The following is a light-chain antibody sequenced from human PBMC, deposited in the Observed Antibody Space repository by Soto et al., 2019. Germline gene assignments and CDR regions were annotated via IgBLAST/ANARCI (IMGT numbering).Light chain of an antibody. CDR2: KAS. CDR3: QQYNSYPWT. V-gene: IGKV1-5*03. J-gene: IGKJ1*01. CDR1: QSISSW. Sequence: DIQMTQSPSTLSASVGDRVTITCRASQSISSWLAWYRQKPGKAPKLLIYKASSLESGVPSRFSGSGPGTEFTLTISSLQPDDFATYYCQQYNSYPWTFGQGPKVEIK.